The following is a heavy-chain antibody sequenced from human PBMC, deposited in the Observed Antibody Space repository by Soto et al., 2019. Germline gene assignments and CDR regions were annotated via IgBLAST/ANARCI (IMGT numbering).Heavy chain of an antibody. CDR2: ISAYNGTT. CDR1: GYTFTSYG. D-gene: IGHD3-16*02. V-gene: IGHV1-18*04. Sequence: QVQLVQSGAEVKKPGASVKVSCKASGYTFTSYGISWVRQAPGQGLEWMGWISAYNGTTNYAQKLQGRVTMTTDTATSAAYLELRSLRSDDTAVYYCQITFGGVIVQAWGCGQGTLVTVSS. CDR3: QITFGGVIVQAWG. J-gene: IGHJ4*02.